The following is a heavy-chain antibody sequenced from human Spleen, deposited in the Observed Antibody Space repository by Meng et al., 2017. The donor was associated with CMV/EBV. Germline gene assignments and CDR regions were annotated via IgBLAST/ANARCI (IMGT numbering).Heavy chain of an antibody. V-gene: IGHV3-43*01. J-gene: IGHJ4*02. CDR3: ARTHNGRGGSFDF. D-gene: IGHD3-16*01. CDR1: GFTFDDYT. Sequence: GGSLRLSCAASGFTFDDYTMHWVRQAPGKGLEWVSLISWDGGSTYYADSVKGRFTISRDNSKNSLYLQMNSLTTEDTALYYCARTHNGRGGSFDFWGQGALVTVSS. CDR2: ISWDGGST.